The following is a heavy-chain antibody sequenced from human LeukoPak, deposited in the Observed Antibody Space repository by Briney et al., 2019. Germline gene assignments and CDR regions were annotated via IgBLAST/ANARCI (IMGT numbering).Heavy chain of an antibody. D-gene: IGHD5-24*01. CDR3: ARGRGDGYNRSWFDP. CDR1: GGSIRSSYYY. Sequence: SETLSLTCTVSGGSIRSSYYYWGWIRQHPGKGLEWIGSIYDSGSTYYNPSLKSRVTISVDTSKNQFSLKLSSVTAADTAVYYCARGRGDGYNRSWFDPWGQGTLVTVSS. J-gene: IGHJ5*02. CDR2: IYDSGST. V-gene: IGHV4-39*07.